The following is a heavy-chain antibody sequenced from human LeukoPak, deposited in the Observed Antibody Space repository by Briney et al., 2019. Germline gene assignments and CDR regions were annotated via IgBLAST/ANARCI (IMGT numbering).Heavy chain of an antibody. J-gene: IGHJ5*02. CDR3: ARESGIAAALDL. Sequence: VSRINTDGSSTSYADSVKGRFTISRDNAKNTLYLQMNSLRAEDTAVYYCARESGIAAALDLWGQGTRVTVSS. CDR2: INTDGSST. D-gene: IGHD6-13*01. V-gene: IGHV3-74*01.